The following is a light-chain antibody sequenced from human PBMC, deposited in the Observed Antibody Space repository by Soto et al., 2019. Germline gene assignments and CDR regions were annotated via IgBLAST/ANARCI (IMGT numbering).Light chain of an antibody. Sequence: ETVMTQSPGTLSVSLGERATLSCRASQSVSIHLAWYQQKPGQAPRLLIYDTSTRATGIPARFSGSGSGTEFTLTISSLQSEDFAVYYCQQYNVWPGWTFGQGTKVDIK. CDR3: QQYNVWPGWT. CDR2: DTS. CDR1: QSVSIH. J-gene: IGKJ1*01. V-gene: IGKV3-15*01.